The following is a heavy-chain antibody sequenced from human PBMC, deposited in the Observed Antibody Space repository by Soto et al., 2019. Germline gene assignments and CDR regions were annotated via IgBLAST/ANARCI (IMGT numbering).Heavy chain of an antibody. Sequence: QVQLVESGGGVIQPGKSLRLSCTASGFVFSDFGMHWVRRAPGKGLEWVALIWFDGSDQHYKDSVKGRFIISRDNSKNTLYLEMSNLRVEDTAVYYCARDGAEDYYDSPEVDHWGQGTLVTVSS. CDR3: ARDGAEDYYDSPEVDH. J-gene: IGHJ4*02. CDR1: GFVFSDFG. V-gene: IGHV3-33*01. D-gene: IGHD3-22*01. CDR2: IWFDGSDQ.